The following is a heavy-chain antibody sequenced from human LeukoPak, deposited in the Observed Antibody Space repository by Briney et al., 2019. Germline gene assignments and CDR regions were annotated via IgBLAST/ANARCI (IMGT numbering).Heavy chain of an antibody. D-gene: IGHD2-21*01. J-gene: IGHJ6*03. CDR2: IYTSGST. CDR3: ARDRIVGMDV. Sequence: SETLSLTCTVSGGSISSYYWSWIRQPAGKGREWIGRIYTSGSTNYNPSLKSRATMTVDTSKNQFSLKLSSVTAADTAVYYCARDRIVGMDVWGKGTTVTVSS. V-gene: IGHV4-4*07. CDR1: GGSISSYY.